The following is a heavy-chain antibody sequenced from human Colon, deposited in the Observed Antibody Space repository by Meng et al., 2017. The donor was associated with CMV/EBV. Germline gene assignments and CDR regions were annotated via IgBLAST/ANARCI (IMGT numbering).Heavy chain of an antibody. CDR1: EVCISGYS. D-gene: IGHD2-2*01. CDR3: AREKSSCTSSTCYGVDS. J-gene: IGHJ4*02. CDR2: IDKSGTT. Sequence: QDSCPALVKLSRPRSLTCIVLEVCISGYSWSGIRQPAGKGLEWIGRIDKSGTTHYNPSLKSRVTLSLDTSKDQFSLKLTSVTAADTAVYYCAREKSSCTSSTCYGVDSWGQGTLVTVSS. V-gene: IGHV4-4*07.